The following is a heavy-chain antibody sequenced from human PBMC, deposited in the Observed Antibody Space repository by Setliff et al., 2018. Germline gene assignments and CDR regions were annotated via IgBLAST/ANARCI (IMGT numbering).Heavy chain of an antibody. D-gene: IGHD3-22*01. CDR1: GGSISSGSFY. V-gene: IGHV4-61*09. CDR2: IYTSGST. J-gene: IGHJ2*01. CDR3: ARDVYLYDSSGYYYEMAQWYFDL. Sequence: PSETLSLTCTVSGGSISSGSFYWSWIRQPAGKGLEWIGHIYTSGSTNYNPSLKTRVTISVDTFKNQFSLKLSSVTAADTAVYYCARDVYLYDSSGYYYEMAQWYFDLWGRGTLVTV.